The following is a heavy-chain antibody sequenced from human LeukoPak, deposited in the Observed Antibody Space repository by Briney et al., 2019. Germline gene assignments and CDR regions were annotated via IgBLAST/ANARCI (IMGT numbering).Heavy chain of an antibody. Sequence: GGSLRLSCAASGFTFSTYGMSWVRQAPGKGLEWVSVIYSGGSTYYADSVKGRFTISRDNSKNTLYLQMNSLRAENTAVYYCARGVNDYYYYYMDVWGKGTTVTISS. CDR3: ARGVNDYYYYYMDV. J-gene: IGHJ6*03. D-gene: IGHD3-10*01. V-gene: IGHV3-66*01. CDR2: IYSGGST. CDR1: GFTFSTYG.